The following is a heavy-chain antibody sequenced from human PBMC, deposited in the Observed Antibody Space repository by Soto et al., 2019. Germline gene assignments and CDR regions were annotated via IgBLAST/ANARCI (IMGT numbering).Heavy chain of an antibody. J-gene: IGHJ1*01. CDR3: ARGGAMVKFEYFQH. Sequence: QVQLVQSGAEVKKPGSSVKVSCKASGGTFSSYAISWVRQAPGQGLEWMGGIIPIFGTANYAQKFQGRVTITADESTSTAYMELSSLRSEDTAVYYCARGGAMVKFEYFQHWGQGTLVTVSS. CDR2: IIPIFGTA. CDR1: GGTFSSYA. V-gene: IGHV1-69*12. D-gene: IGHD5-18*01.